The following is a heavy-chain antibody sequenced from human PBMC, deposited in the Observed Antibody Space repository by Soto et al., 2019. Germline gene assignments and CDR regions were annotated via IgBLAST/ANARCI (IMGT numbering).Heavy chain of an antibody. Sequence: SVKVSCKASGGTFSSYAISWVRQAPGQGLEWMGGIIPIFGIANYAQKFQGRVTITADESTSTAYMELSSLRSEDTAVYYCARSIMITFGGVIVNYYYGMDVWGQGTTVTVSS. CDR2: IIPIFGIA. CDR1: GGTFSSYA. V-gene: IGHV1-69*13. J-gene: IGHJ6*02. D-gene: IGHD3-16*02. CDR3: ARSIMITFGGVIVNYYYGMDV.